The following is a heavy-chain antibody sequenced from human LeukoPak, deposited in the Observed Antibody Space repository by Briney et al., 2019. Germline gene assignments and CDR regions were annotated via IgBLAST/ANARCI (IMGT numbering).Heavy chain of an antibody. Sequence: SETLSLTCAVSGYSISSGYYWGWIRQPPGKGLECIGSIYHSGSTYYNPSLKSRVTISVDTSKNQFSLKLSSVTAADTAVYYCARERNYDFWSGSQGPMDVWGKGTTVTVSS. CDR2: IYHSGST. D-gene: IGHD3-3*01. CDR1: GYSISSGYY. CDR3: ARERNYDFWSGSQGPMDV. J-gene: IGHJ6*04. V-gene: IGHV4-38-2*02.